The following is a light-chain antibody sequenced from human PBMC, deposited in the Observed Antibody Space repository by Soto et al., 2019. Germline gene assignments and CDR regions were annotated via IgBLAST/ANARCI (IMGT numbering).Light chain of an antibody. Sequence: QLVLTQSPSASASLGDSVKLTCTLSSGHSNYAIAWHQQQPEKGPRYLMKLNSDGSHRKGDGIPDRFSGSSSGAERYLTISSLQSEDEADYYCQTWGTGIRVFGTGTKVTVL. CDR2: LNSDGSH. CDR1: SGHSNYA. J-gene: IGLJ1*01. CDR3: QTWGTGIRV. V-gene: IGLV4-69*01.